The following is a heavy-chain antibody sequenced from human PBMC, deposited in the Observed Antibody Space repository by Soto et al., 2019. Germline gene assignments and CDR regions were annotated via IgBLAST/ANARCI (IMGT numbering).Heavy chain of an antibody. CDR3: ARDREITGDAFDI. V-gene: IGHV4-59*01. J-gene: IGHJ3*02. Sequence: SETLSLTCTVSGGSISSYYWSWIRQPPGKGLEWIGYIYYSGSTNSNPSLKSRVTISVDTSKNQFSLKLSSVTAADTAVYYCARDREITGDAFDIWGQGTMVTVSS. CDR1: GGSISSYY. CDR2: IYYSGST. D-gene: IGHD1-20*01.